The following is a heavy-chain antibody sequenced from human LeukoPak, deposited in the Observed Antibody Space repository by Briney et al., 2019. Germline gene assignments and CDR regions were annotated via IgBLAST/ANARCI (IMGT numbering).Heavy chain of an antibody. D-gene: IGHD5-18*01. CDR3: AKDREEYSYGYYDY. Sequence: RGSLRLSCAASGFTFSNYAMSWVRQAPGKGLEWVSVISGSGGSTYYADSVKGRFTISRDNSKNTLFLQMNSLRAEDTAVYYCAKDREEYSYGYYDYWGQGTLVTVSS. V-gene: IGHV3-23*01. J-gene: IGHJ4*02. CDR2: ISGSGGST. CDR1: GFTFSNYA.